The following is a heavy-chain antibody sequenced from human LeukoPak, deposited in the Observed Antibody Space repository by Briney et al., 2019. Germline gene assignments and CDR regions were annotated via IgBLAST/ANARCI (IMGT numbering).Heavy chain of an antibody. J-gene: IGHJ4*02. CDR1: GGTFSSYA. V-gene: IGHV1-69*13. D-gene: IGHD6-6*01. CDR2: IIPIFGTA. Sequence: SVKVSCKASGGTFSSYAISWVRQAPGQGLEWMGGIIPIFGTANYAQKFQGRVTITADESTSTAYMELSSLRSEDTAMYYCARALLYSSSPFDYWGQGTLVTVSS. CDR3: ARALLYSSSPFDY.